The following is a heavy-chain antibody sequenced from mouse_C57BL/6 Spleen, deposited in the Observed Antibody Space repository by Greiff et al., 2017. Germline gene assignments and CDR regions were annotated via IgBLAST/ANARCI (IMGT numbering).Heavy chain of an antibody. CDR3: TQGNHYAMDY. V-gene: IGHV1-15*01. CDR1: GYTFTDYE. CDR2: IDPETGGT. J-gene: IGHJ4*01. Sequence: QVQLQQSGAELVRPGASVTLSCKASGYTFTDYEMHWVKQTPVHGLEWIGAIDPETGGTAYNQKFKGKAILTADKSSSTAYMELRSLTSEDSAVYYCTQGNHYAMDYWGQGTSVTVSS. D-gene: IGHD2-1*01.